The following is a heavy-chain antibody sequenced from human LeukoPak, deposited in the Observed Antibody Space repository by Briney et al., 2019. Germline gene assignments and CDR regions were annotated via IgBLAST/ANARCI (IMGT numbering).Heavy chain of an antibody. V-gene: IGHV5-51*01. D-gene: IGHD2-21*02. Sequence: GESLKISCETSGYNFTTYWVAWVRQMPGKGLERMGIIYPDDSTTRYSPSFQGQVTISADKSISTAYLQWSRLKASDTAIYYCARRDGDSQFDFDYWGQGTLVTVSS. CDR2: IYPDDSTT. CDR1: GYNFTTYW. CDR3: ARRDGDSQFDFDY. J-gene: IGHJ4*02.